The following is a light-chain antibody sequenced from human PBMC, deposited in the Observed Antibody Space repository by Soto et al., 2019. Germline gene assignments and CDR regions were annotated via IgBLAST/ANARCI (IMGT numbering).Light chain of an antibody. J-gene: IGKJ5*01. Sequence: EIVLTQSPATLSLSPGERATLSCRASQSVNTFLAWYQQKPGQAPRLLIYDASNRATGIPARFSGSGSGTDFTLTISSLEPEYFAVYYCQQRSTWLSFGQGTRLEIK. CDR3: QQRSTWLS. V-gene: IGKV3-11*01. CDR2: DAS. CDR1: QSVNTF.